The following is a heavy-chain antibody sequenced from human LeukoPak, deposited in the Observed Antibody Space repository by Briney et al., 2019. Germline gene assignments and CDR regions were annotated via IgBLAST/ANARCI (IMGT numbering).Heavy chain of an antibody. CDR2: ISSSGSTI. D-gene: IGHD3-10*01. V-gene: IGHV3-48*04. CDR3: ARDSLLWFGAVGGAFDI. CDR1: GFTFSSYS. J-gene: IGHJ3*02. Sequence: PGGSLRLSCAASGFTFSSYSMNWVRQAPGKGLEWVSYISSSGSTIYYADSVKGRFTISRDNAKNSLYLQMNSLRAEDTAVYYCARDSLLWFGAVGGAFDIWGQGTMVTVSS.